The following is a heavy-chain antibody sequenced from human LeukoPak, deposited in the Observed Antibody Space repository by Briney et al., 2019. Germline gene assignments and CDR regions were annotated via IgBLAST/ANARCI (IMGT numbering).Heavy chain of an antibody. CDR1: GYTFTSYD. CDR3: ARGRHYDFWSGYRIGWFDP. Sequence: ASVKVSCKASGYTFTSYDINWVRQATGQGLEWMGWMNPNSGNTGYAQKFQGRVTMTRNTSISTAYMELSSLKSEDTAVYYCARGRHYDFWSGYRIGWFDPWGQGTLVTVSS. CDR2: MNPNSGNT. D-gene: IGHD3-3*01. V-gene: IGHV1-8*01. J-gene: IGHJ5*02.